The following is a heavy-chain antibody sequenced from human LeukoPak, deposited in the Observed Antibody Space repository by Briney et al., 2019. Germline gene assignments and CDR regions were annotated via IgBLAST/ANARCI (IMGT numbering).Heavy chain of an antibody. CDR1: GFSVNTNY. CDR3: ARAMDV. J-gene: IGHJ6*02. Sequence: PGGSLRLSCAASGFSVNTNYMSWVRQAPGKGLEWVSVIYTTGTIYYADSVKGRFTITRDISKNEVYLQMNSLRAEDTAVYYCARAMDVWGQGTTVTVSS. V-gene: IGHV3-53*01. CDR2: IYTTGTI.